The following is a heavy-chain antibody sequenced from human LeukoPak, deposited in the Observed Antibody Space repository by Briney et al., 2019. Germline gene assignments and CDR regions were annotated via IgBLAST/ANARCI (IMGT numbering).Heavy chain of an antibody. CDR2: VTHSGST. CDR1: AGSFSDYY. V-gene: IGHV4-34*01. Sequence: PSETLSLTCAVYAGSFSDYYWSWLRQPPGKGLEWVGKVTHSGSTYYNPSLRSRVTISVDTSMNQFSLKLNAVTAADTAVYYCARHGIAVAGPPQNAVFDIWGQGTKVSVPS. J-gene: IGHJ3*02. D-gene: IGHD6-19*01. CDR3: ARHGIAVAGPPQNAVFDI.